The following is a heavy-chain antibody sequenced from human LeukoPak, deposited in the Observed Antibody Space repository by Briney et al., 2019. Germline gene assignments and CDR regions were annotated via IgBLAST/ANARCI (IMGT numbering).Heavy chain of an antibody. CDR2: INAGNGNT. J-gene: IGHJ4*02. CDR1: GYTFTSYA. V-gene: IGHV1-3*01. Sequence: ASVKVSCKASGYTFTSYAMHWVRQAPGQRLEWMGWINAGNGNTKYSQKFQGRVTITKDTSASTAYMELSSLRSEDTAVYYCARDKRIQLWLPDYWGQETLVTVSS. CDR3: ARDKRIQLWLPDY. D-gene: IGHD5-18*01.